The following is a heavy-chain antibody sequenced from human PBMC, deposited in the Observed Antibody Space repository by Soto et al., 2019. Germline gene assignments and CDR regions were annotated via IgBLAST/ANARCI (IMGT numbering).Heavy chain of an antibody. CDR1: GGSISSYY. J-gene: IGHJ5*02. D-gene: IGHD3-10*01. V-gene: IGHV4-59*08. CDR2: IYYSGST. Sequence: SETLSLTCTVSGGSISSYYWSWIRQPPGKGLEWIGYIYYSGSTNYNPSLKSRVTISVDTSKNQFSLKLSSVTAADTAVYYCARKMGFGDNWFDPWGQGTLVTVSS. CDR3: ARKMGFGDNWFDP.